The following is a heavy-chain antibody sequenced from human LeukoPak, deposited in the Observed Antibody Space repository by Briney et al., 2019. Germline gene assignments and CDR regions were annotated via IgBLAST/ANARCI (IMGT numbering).Heavy chain of an antibody. D-gene: IGHD2-15*01. Sequence: PGGSLRLSCSASGFTFSSYAMHWVRQAPGKGLEYVSAISSNGGSTYYADSVKGRFTISRDNAENSLYLQMNSLRAEDTAVYYCARDAYCSGGSCFFISPFDYWGQGTLVTVSS. CDR2: ISSNGGST. V-gene: IGHV3-64*04. CDR1: GFTFSSYA. CDR3: ARDAYCSGGSCFFISPFDY. J-gene: IGHJ4*02.